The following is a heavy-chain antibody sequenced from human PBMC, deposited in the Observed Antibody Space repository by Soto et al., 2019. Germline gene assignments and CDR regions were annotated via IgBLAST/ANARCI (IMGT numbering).Heavy chain of an antibody. CDR1: GYTFRTYY. CDR2: VNPNGGST. Sequence: ASVKVSCKTSGYTFRTYYMHWVRQAPGQGLEWMGMVNPNGGSTIYAQKFRGRVTMTPGTSTSTVYMELSSLTSDDRAVYYCARALSGSYSHFDHWGQGTLVTVSS. CDR3: ARALSGSYSHFDH. J-gene: IGHJ4*02. D-gene: IGHD3-10*01. V-gene: IGHV1-46*01.